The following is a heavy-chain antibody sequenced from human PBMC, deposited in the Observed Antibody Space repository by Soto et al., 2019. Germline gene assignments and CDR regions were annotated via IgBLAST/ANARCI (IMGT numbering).Heavy chain of an antibody. CDR3: AKGTYYYDSSGYSTPFPDWFDP. CDR1: GGSISSFY. Sequence: SETLSPTCTLSGGSISSFYWSWIPEPPGEGLGWGGYIYYSGSTNYNPSLKSRVTISVDTSKNQFSLKLSSVTAADTAVYYCAKGTYYYDSSGYSTPFPDWFDPWGQGTLVTVSS. CDR2: IYYSGST. D-gene: IGHD3-22*01. V-gene: IGHV4-59*08. J-gene: IGHJ5*02.